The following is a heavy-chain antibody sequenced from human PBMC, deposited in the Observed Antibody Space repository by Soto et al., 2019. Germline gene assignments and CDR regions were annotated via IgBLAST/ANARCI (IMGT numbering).Heavy chain of an antibody. CDR3: ANLPLVLALGFDY. V-gene: IGHV3-23*01. Sequence: FSSCVSSWGRQAAGKGLEWVSSISGSGDNTYYADSVKGRFTISRDTSKNTLFLQTTSLRAEDTAVYYSANLPLVLALGFDYWGQGPLVTVSS. CDR2: ISGSGDNT. CDR1: FSSCV. J-gene: IGHJ4*02.